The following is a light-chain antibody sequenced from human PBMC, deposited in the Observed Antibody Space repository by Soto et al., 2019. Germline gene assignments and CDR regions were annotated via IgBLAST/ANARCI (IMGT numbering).Light chain of an antibody. J-gene: IGLJ1*01. CDR2: EVG. CDR1: NIDVGNYDL. Sequence: QSVLTRPASVSGSPGQSITISCSGTNIDVGNYDLVSWYQQHPGKAPKLMLYEVGSRPSGVSYRFSGSKSGNTASLTISELQAEDEADYYCCSYACSGEVFGTGTKVTVL. CDR3: CSYACSGEV. V-gene: IGLV2-23*02.